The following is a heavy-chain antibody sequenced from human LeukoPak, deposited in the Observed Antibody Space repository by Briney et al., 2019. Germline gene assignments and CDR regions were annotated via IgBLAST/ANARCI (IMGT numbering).Heavy chain of an antibody. V-gene: IGHV3-74*01. D-gene: IGHD4-23*01. J-gene: IGHJ5*01. Sequence: PGGSLRLSCAASGFTFSNYWMHWVRQAPGKGLVWVSRINSDGSGTTYADSVRGRFTISRDKAKNTLYLQVNHLRAEDTAVYYCARTEGTVAYDSWGQGTLVTVSS. CDR1: GFTFSNYW. CDR3: ARTEGTVAYDS. CDR2: INSDGSGT.